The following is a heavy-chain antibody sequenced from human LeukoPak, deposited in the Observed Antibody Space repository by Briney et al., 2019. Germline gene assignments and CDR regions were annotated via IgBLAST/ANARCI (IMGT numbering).Heavy chain of an antibody. J-gene: IGHJ4*02. CDR3: AREQLALDY. D-gene: IGHD1-1*01. CDR1: GGSISTSAYY. V-gene: IGHV4-39*02. CDR2: IYYSGNT. Sequence: SETLSLTCIVSGGSISTSAYYWGWIRQPPGEGLQWIGSIYYSGNTYYNSSLKSRVTISVDTSTSQFSLRLSSVTAADTAVYYCAREQLALDYWGQGTLVTVSS.